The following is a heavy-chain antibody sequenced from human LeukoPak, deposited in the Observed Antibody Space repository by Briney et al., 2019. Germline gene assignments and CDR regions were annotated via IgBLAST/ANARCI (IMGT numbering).Heavy chain of an antibody. J-gene: IGHJ5*02. Sequence: ESGPTLVKPTQTLTLTCTFSGFSLSTSGVGVGWIRQPPGKALEWLALIYWNDDKRYSPSLKSRLTITKDTSKNQVVLTMTNMDPVDTATYYCAHHPISVEQLNWFDPWGQGTLVTVSS. D-gene: IGHD6-13*01. CDR3: AHHPISVEQLNWFDP. CDR2: IYWNDDK. CDR1: GFSLSTSGVG. V-gene: IGHV2-5*01.